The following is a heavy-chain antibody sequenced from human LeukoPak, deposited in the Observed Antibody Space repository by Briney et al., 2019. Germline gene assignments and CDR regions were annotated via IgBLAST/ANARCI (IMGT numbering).Heavy chain of an antibody. V-gene: IGHV1-2*02. CDR2: INPNSGGT. CDR3: ARDPHYYDSSGTLGY. Sequence: ASVKVSCKASGYTFTGYYMHWVRQAPGQGLEWMGWINPNSGGTNYAQKFQGRVTMTRDTSISTAYTELSRLRSDDTAVYYCARDPHYYDSSGTLGYWGQGTLVTVSS. CDR1: GYTFTGYY. D-gene: IGHD3-22*01. J-gene: IGHJ4*02.